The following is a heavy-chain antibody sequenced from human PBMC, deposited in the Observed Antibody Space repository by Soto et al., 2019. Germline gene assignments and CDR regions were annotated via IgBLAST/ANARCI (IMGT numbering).Heavy chain of an antibody. CDR1: GFSLITTGAG. Sequence: QITLKESGPTLVQPTQTLTLTCSFSGFSLITTGAGVGWIRQPPGKAPEWLALIYWDGEKRYSPALKSRLTIXXDSSKNQVVLTMTNMDPVDTATYYCARRQSIMIRGAKAFEIWGQGTVLSVSS. D-gene: IGHD3-10*01. CDR2: IYWDGEK. CDR3: ARRQSIMIRGAKAFEI. J-gene: IGHJ3*02. V-gene: IGHV2-5*02.